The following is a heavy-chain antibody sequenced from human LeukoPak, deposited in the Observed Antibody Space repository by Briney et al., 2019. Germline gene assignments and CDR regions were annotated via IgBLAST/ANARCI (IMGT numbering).Heavy chain of an antibody. V-gene: IGHV5-51*01. CDR3: GRNQRIVRMRYCDL. CDR2: IYPTDSTT. J-gene: IGHJ2*01. CDR1: GYSFTSNW. Sequence: GESLQISCWGSGYSFTSNWIAWGRQMPGKGLEWMVFIYPTDSTTRYCPSFQGRVTISSDKSINTTYLQWSSRKASDTAVYYCGRNQRIVRMRYCDLWGRSTLVTVSS. D-gene: IGHD1-26*01.